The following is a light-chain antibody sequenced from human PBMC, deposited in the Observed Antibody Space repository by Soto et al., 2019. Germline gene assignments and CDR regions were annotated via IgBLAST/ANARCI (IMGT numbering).Light chain of an antibody. V-gene: IGLV1-40*01. Sequence: QSVLTQPPSVSGAPGQRVTISCTGGSSNIRAGYDVHWYQQLPGTAPKLLIYRNTNRPSGVPDRFSGSRSATSASLAITGLQAEDEADYYCQSYDSSLSGSFFGTGTKVTVL. CDR1: SSNIRAGYD. CDR3: QSYDSSLSGSF. CDR2: RNT. J-gene: IGLJ1*01.